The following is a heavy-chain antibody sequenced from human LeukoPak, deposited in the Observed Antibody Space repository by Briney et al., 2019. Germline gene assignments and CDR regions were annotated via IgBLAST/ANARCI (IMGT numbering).Heavy chain of an antibody. D-gene: IGHD7-27*01. J-gene: IGHJ5*02. V-gene: IGHV4-59*08. Sequence: PSETLSLTCTVSGGSISSSYWSWLRQPPGKGLEWIGYIHYSGSTNYNPSLKSRATISVDTSKAHFSLKLSSATAADTAVYYCARHDPGWFDTWGQGTLVTVSS. CDR1: GGSISSSY. CDR2: IHYSGST. CDR3: ARHDPGWFDT.